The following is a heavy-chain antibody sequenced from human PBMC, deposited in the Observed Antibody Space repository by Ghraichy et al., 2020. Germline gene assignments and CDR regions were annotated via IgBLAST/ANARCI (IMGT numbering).Heavy chain of an antibody. CDR3: AKSVADDYYYYMDV. CDR1: GFTFSSYA. V-gene: IGHV3-23*01. D-gene: IGHD6-19*01. Sequence: GGSLRLSCAASGFTFSSYAMSWVRQAPGKGLEWVSAISGSGGSTYYADSVKGRFTISRDNSKNTLYLQMNRLRAEDTAVYYCAKSVADDYYYYMDVWGKGTTVTVSS. CDR2: ISGSGGST. J-gene: IGHJ6*03.